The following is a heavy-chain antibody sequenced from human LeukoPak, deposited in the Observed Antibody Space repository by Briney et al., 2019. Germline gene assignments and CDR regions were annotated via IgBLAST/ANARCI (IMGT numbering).Heavy chain of an antibody. J-gene: IGHJ4*02. Sequence: GGSLRLSCAASGFTFQNYAMSWVRQAPGKGLEWASSISGSGPSTDYADSVKGRFTISRDNSQNTLYLQMNSLRVEDTAVYYCAKDWKPDGLCDLDYWGQGTLVTVSS. V-gene: IGHV3-23*01. CDR2: ISGSGPST. D-gene: IGHD5-24*01. CDR3: AKDWKPDGLCDLDY. CDR1: GFTFQNYA.